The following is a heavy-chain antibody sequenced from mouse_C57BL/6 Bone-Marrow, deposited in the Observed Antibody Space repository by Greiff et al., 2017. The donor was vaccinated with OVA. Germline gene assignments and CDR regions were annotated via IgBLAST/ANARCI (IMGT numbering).Heavy chain of an antibody. CDR2: ISYSGST. CDR3: ARYKGGGTSNWYFDV. CDR1: GYSITSDY. Sequence: EVMLVESGPGLAKPSQTLSLTCSVTGYSITSDYWNWIRKFPGNKLEYMGYISYSGSTYYNPSLKSRISITRDTSKNQYYLQLNSVTTEDTATYYCARYKGGGTSNWYFDVWGTGTTVTVSS. V-gene: IGHV3-8*01. D-gene: IGHD1-1*02. J-gene: IGHJ1*03.